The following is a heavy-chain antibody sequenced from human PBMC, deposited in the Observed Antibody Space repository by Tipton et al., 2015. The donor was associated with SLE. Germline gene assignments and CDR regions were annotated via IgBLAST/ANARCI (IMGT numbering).Heavy chain of an antibody. CDR2: ISGFGGSI. V-gene: IGHV3-23*01. Sequence: SLRLSCAASGFTFDDYGMSWVRQVPGKGLEWVSSISGFGGSINYADSVRGRFTISRDNSNNTLYLQMTNLRAEDTAVYYCAKSPRGVGKTALDHWGQGTLVTVSS. D-gene: IGHD1-26*01. CDR3: AKSPRGVGKTALDH. J-gene: IGHJ5*02. CDR1: GFTFDDYG.